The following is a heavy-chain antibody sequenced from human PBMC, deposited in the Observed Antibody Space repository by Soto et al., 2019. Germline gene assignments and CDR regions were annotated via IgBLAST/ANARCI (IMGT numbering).Heavy chain of an antibody. V-gene: IGHV3-30*18. CDR3: ANISPTPPGIVGATTYFDY. CDR2: ISYDGSNK. CDR1: GFTFSSYG. J-gene: IGHJ4*02. Sequence: QVQLVESGGGVVQPGRSLRLSCAASGFTFSSYGMHWVRQAPGRGLEWVAVISYDGSNKYYADSVKGRFTISRDNSKNTLYLLMKSLRAEDTAVYCCANISPTPPGIVGATTYFDYWGQGTLVTVSS. D-gene: IGHD1-26*01.